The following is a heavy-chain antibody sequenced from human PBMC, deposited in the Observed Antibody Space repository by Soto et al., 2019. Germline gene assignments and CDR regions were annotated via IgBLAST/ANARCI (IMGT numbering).Heavy chain of an antibody. CDR2: IYYSGST. CDR3: ARNQMVATILYPFDY. CDR1: GGSISSGDDY. D-gene: IGHD5-12*01. J-gene: IGHJ4*02. V-gene: IGHV4-30-4*01. Sequence: SETLSLTCTVSGGSISSGDDYWSWIRQPPGKGLEWIGYIYYSGSTYYNPSLKSRVTISVDTSRNQFSLKLSSVTAADTAVYYCARNQMVATILYPFDYWGQGTLVTVSS.